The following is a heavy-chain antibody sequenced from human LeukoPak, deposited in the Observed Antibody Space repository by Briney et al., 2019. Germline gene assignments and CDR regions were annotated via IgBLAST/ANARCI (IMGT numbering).Heavy chain of an antibody. CDR1: GGSFSGYY. D-gene: IGHD6-6*01. J-gene: IGHJ6*03. V-gene: IGHV4-34*01. CDR3: ARVSGIAARPYYYYYYHMDV. Sequence: SETLSLTCAVYGGSFSGYYWSWIRQPPGKGLEWIGEINHSGSTNYNPSLKSRVTISVDTSKNQFSLKLSSVTAADTAVYYCARVSGIAARPYYYYYYHMDVWGKGTTVTVSS. CDR2: INHSGST.